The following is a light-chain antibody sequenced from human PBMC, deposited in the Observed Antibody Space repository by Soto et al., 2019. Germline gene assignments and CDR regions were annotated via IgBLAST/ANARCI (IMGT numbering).Light chain of an antibody. V-gene: IGKV1-27*01. Sequence: DIQMTQSPSSLSASVGDRVTITCRASQGIRNYLAWYQQKPGNVPKLLIYAASTLQSGVPSRFSGSGSGTDFTLTISSLQPEDVATYYCQKYNSAPLTFGGGTTVEIK. CDR1: QGIRNY. J-gene: IGKJ4*01. CDR2: AAS. CDR3: QKYNSAPLT.